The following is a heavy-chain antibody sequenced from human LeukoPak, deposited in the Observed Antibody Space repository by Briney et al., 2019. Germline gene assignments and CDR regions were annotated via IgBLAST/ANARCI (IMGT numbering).Heavy chain of an antibody. CDR3: ARAWYCSSTSCADPSSYYYYGMDV. D-gene: IGHD2-2*01. J-gene: IGHJ6*02. CDR2: ISYDGSNK. CDR1: GFTFSSYA. V-gene: IGHV3-30*14. Sequence: GGSLRLSCAASGFTFSSYAMHWVRQAPGKGLEWVAVISYDGSNKYYADSVKGRFTVSRDNSKNTLYLQMNSLRAEDTAVYYCARAWYCSSTSCADPSSYYYYGMDVWGQGTTVTVSS.